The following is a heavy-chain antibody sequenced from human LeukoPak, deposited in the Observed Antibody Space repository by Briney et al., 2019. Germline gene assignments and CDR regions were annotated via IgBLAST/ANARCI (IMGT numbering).Heavy chain of an antibody. CDR3: AKDLRWGNWGVRGALSFDY. J-gene: IGHJ4*02. CDR1: GFTFSTYA. V-gene: IGHV3-23*01. D-gene: IGHD3-10*01. CDR2: ISGSSTGT. Sequence: GGSLRLSCVASGFTFSTYAMNWVRQAPRKGLEWVAAISGSSTGTYSADSVRGRFTISRDNSKNTLYLQMNSLRGEATAVYYCAKDLRWGNWGVRGALSFDYWGQGTLVTVSS.